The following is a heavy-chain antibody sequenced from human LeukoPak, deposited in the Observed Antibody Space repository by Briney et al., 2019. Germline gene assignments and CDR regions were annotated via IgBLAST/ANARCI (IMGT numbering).Heavy chain of an antibody. CDR1: GGSISSSSYY. CDR2: IYYSGGT. J-gene: IGHJ4*02. D-gene: IGHD6-13*01. V-gene: IGHV4-39*01. Sequence: PSETLSLTCTVSGGSISSSSYYWGWIRQPPGKGLEWIGSIYYSGGTYYNPSLKSRVTISVDTSKNQFSLKLSSVTAADTAVYYCARFLSSSWYYYFDYWGQGTLVTVSS. CDR3: ARFLSSSWYYYFDY.